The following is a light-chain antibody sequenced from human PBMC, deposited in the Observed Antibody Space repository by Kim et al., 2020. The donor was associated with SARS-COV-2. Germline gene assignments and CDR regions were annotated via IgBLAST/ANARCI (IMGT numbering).Light chain of an antibody. CDR1: KLGDKY. CDR2: QDS. J-gene: IGLJ2*01. CDR3: QAWDSSTSVV. V-gene: IGLV3-1*01. Sequence: VSPGQTASITCSGDKLGDKYACWYQQKPGQSPVLVIYQDSKRPSGIPERFSGSNSGNTATLTISGTQAMDEADYYCQAWDSSTSVVFGGGTQLTVL.